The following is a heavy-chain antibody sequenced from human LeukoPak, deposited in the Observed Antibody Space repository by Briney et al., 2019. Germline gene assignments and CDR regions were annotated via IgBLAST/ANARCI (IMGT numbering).Heavy chain of an antibody. CDR3: ARRRGYIDY. J-gene: IGHJ4*02. D-gene: IGHD5-12*01. V-gene: IGHV4-39*01. Sequence: SETLSLTCAVYGGSFSSSSYYWGWIRQPPGEGLEWIGSIYYSGSTYYNLSLKSRVTISVDTSKNQFSLKLSSVTAADTAVYYCARRRGYIDYWGQGTLVTVSS. CDR1: GGSFSSSSYY. CDR2: IYYSGST.